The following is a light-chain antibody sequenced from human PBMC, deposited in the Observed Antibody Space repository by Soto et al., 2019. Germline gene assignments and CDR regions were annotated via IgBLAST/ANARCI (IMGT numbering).Light chain of an antibody. J-gene: IGLJ1*01. CDR3: CTYAGSFLGDV. CDR2: EVN. V-gene: IGLV2-23*02. CDR1: SNDVGSYNL. Sequence: QSVLTQPASVSGSPGQSITISCTGTSNDVGSYNLVSWYQQLPGKAPKLLIYEVNKRPSGVSNRFSGSKSGNTASLTISGLQAVDEADYYGCTYAGSFLGDVFGTGTNLTVL.